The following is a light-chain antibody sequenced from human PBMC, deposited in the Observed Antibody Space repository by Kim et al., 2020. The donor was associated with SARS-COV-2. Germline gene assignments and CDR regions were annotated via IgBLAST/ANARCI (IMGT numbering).Light chain of an antibody. CDR3: QQSYSNVFT. Sequence: DIQMTQSPSSRSASVGDRVTITCRPSQSVGTYLHWYQQKPGKAPKLLIYGASNLQSGVPSRFSGSGSGTDFTLTINSLQPEDFATYYCQQSYSNVFTFGQGTKLEI. CDR1: QSVGTY. CDR2: GAS. V-gene: IGKV1-39*01. J-gene: IGKJ2*01.